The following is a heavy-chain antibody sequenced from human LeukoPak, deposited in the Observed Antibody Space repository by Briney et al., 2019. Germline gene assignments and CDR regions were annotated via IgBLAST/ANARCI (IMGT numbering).Heavy chain of an antibody. D-gene: IGHD6-19*01. J-gene: IGHJ5*02. Sequence: GGSLRLSCAASGFTFSSYGMHWVRQAPGKGLEWVAVIWYDGSNKYYADSVKGRFTISRDNSKNTFFLQMNTLRAADTAVYYCAKGSGSGWYGWFAPWGQGTLVTVSS. V-gene: IGHV3-33*03. CDR3: AKGSGSGWYGWFAP. CDR2: IWYDGSNK. CDR1: GFTFSSYG.